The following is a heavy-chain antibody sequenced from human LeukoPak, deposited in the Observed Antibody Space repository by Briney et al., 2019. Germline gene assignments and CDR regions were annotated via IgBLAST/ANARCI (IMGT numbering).Heavy chain of an antibody. V-gene: IGHV4-34*01. D-gene: IGHD1-26*01. J-gene: IGHJ4*02. Sequence: SETLSLTCVVYGVSFSGYYWSWIRQPPGKGLEWIGEINHSGSTNYNPSLKSRVTISVDTSKNQFSLKLSSVTAADTAVYYCARGRSGSYDYWGQGTLVTVSS. CDR1: GVSFSGYY. CDR3: ARGRSGSYDY. CDR2: INHSGST.